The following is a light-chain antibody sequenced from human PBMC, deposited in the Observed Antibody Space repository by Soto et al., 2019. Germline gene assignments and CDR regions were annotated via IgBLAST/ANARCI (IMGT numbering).Light chain of an antibody. CDR2: GNS. J-gene: IGLJ2*01. CDR1: SSNSGAGYD. Sequence: QSVLTQPPSVSGAPGQRVTISCTGSSSNSGAGYDVHWYQQLPGTAPKLLIYGNSNRPSGVPDRFSGSKSGTSASLAITGLQDEDEADYYCQSYDSGLSVVVGGGTEVAVL. CDR3: QSYDSGLSVV. V-gene: IGLV1-40*01.